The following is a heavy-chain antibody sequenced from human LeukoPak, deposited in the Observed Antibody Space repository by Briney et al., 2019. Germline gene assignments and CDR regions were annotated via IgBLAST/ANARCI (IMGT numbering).Heavy chain of an antibody. D-gene: IGHD4-17*01. CDR1: XXXXXXYX. CDR3: ARVNSDSGDGYHYYIDV. Sequence: PSETLSLTXAXXXXXXXXYXWSWIRQSPGKGLEWIGCIFYSESTKYNPSLESRVSISADTSKNQFSLKLNSVTASDTAEYYCARVNSDSGDGYHYYIDVWGKGTTVIVSS. J-gene: IGHJ6*03. CDR2: IFYSEST. V-gene: IGHV4-59*12.